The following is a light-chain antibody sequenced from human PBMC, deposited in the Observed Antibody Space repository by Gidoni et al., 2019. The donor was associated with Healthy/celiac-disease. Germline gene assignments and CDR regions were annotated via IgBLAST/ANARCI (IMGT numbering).Light chain of an antibody. CDR3: QKYNSAPQVT. V-gene: IGKV1-27*01. J-gene: IGKJ4*01. CDR1: QGISNY. Sequence: DIQMTTSPSSLSASVGDRVTITCRASQGISNYLAWYQQKPGKVPKLLIYAASTLQSGVPSRFSGSGSGTDFTLTISSLQPEDVATYYCQKYNSAPQVTFGGGTKVEIK. CDR2: AAS.